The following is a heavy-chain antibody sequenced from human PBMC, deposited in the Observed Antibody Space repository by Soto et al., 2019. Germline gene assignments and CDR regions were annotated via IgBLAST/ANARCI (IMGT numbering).Heavy chain of an antibody. J-gene: IGHJ4*02. V-gene: IGHV4-30-2*01. D-gene: IGHD6-13*01. Sequence: QLQLQESGSGLVKPSQTLSLTCAVSGGSISSGGYSWSWIRQPPGKGLEWIGYIYHSGSTYYNPSLKRRVIILVHRSTNQSPLKLSSVAAADTGGYYCASGQQLARNYWRQGTLVTVSS. CDR3: ASGQQLARNY. CDR2: IYHSGST. CDR1: GGSISSGGYS.